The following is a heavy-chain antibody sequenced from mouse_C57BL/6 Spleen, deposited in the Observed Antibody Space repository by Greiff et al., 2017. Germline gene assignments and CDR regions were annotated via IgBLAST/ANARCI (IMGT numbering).Heavy chain of an antibody. D-gene: IGHD2-5*01. V-gene: IGHV5-16*01. Sequence: EVQLQESEGGLVQPGSSMKLSCTASGFTFSDYYMAWVRQVPEKGLEWVANINYDGSSTYYLDSLKSRFIISRDNEKNILDLQMSSLKSEDTATYYCARGAYYSNYYAMDYWGQGTSVTVSS. CDR1: GFTFSDYY. CDR3: ARGAYYSNYYAMDY. J-gene: IGHJ4*01. CDR2: INYDGSST.